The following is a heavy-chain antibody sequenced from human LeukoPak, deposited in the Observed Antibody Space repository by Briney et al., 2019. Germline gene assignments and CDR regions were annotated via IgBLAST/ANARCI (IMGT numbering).Heavy chain of an antibody. CDR2: IYHSGST. D-gene: IGHD3-22*01. V-gene: IGHV4-38-2*02. CDR1: GGSTSSYY. J-gene: IGHJ4*02. CDR3: ARDPTMIVVVTYFDY. Sequence: SETQSLTCTVSGGSTSSYYWGWIRQPPGKGLEWIGSIYHSGSTYYNPSLKSRVTISVDTSKNQFSLKLSSVTAADTAVYYCARDPTMIVVVTYFDYWGQGTLVTVSS.